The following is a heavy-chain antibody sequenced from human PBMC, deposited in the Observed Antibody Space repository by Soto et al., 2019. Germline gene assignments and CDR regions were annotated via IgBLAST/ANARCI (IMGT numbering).Heavy chain of an antibody. D-gene: IGHD6-6*01. Sequence: QVQLQESGPGLVKPSGTLSLTCAVSGGSISSSNWWSWVRQPPGKGLEWIGEIYHSGSTNYNPSPKARVTIXXHXSXXQLPLTRSPVTAADTAVYYCAGGDSSSPDTEYFQHWGQGTLVTVSS. J-gene: IGHJ1*01. CDR1: GGSISSSNW. CDR2: IYHSGST. CDR3: AGGDSSSPDTEYFQH. V-gene: IGHV4-4*02.